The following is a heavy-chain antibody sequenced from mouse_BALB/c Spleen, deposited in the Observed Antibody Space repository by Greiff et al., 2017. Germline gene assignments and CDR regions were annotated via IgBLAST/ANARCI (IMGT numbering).Heavy chain of an antibody. CDR3: ARLGPDYYGSSS. J-gene: IGHJ2*01. CDR2: IDPENGNT. V-gene: IGHV14-1*02. CDR1: GFNIKDYY. Sequence: EVMLVESGAELVRPGALVKLSCKASGFNIKDYYMHWVKQRPEQGLEWIGWIDPENGNTIYDPKFQGKASITADTSSNTAYLQLSSLTSEDTAVYYCARLGPDYYGSSSWGQGTTLTVSS. D-gene: IGHD1-1*01.